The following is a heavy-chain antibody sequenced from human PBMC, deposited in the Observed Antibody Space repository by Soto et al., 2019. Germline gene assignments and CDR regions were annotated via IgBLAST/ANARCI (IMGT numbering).Heavy chain of an antibody. CDR1: GGSISSGDYY. V-gene: IGHV4-30-4*01. CDR2: IYYSGRT. CDR3: ARVRTMIVVVITPHGAFDI. J-gene: IGHJ3*02. D-gene: IGHD3-22*01. Sequence: QVQLQESGPGLVKPSQTLSLTCTVSGGSISSGDYYWSWIRQPPGKGLEWIGYIYYSGRTYYNPSIKSRVTISVDTSKNQFSLKLSSVTAADTAVYYCARVRTMIVVVITPHGAFDIWGQGTMVTVSS.